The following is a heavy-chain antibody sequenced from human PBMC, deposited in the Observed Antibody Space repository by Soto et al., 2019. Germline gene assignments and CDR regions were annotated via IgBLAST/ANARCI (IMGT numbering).Heavy chain of an antibody. CDR1: GGTFRSYT. CDR3: ARDKERYCSSTSCKTVLDV. V-gene: IGHV1-69*04. D-gene: IGHD2-2*01. J-gene: IGHJ6*04. CDR2: IIPILGIA. Sequence: SVPVSCKASGGTFRSYTISWVRQAPGQGLEWMGRIIPILGIANYAQKFQGSVTITADKSTSTAYMELSSLRSEDTAVYYCARDKERYCSSTSCKTVLDVWGKGTTVTVSS.